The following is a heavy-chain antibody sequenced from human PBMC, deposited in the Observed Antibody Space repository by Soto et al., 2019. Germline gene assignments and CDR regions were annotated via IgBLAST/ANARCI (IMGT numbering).Heavy chain of an antibody. V-gene: IGHV3-73*01. J-gene: IGHJ2*01. Sequence: GGSLRLSLAASVFPFIGSAMHWVRQASGKGLEWVGRIRSKANSYATAYAASVKGRFTISRDDSKNTAYLQMNSLKTEDTAVYYCTRSGWDYDSSGYFIYWYFDRWGRGTLVTVS. D-gene: IGHD3-22*01. CDR2: IRSKANSYAT. CDR1: VFPFIGSA. CDR3: TRSGWDYDSSGYFIYWYFDR.